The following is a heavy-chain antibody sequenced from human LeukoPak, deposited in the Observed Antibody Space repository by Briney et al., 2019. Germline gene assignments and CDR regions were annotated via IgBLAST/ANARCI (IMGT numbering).Heavy chain of an antibody. J-gene: IGHJ3*02. Sequence: PSQTLSLTCTVSGGSISSGGYYWSCLRQPPGKGLEWIGNIYHSGSTYYNSSLKSRVTISVDRSKNQFSLKLSSVTAADTAVYYCASYDSAGAFDSWGQGTMVTVSS. CDR3: ASYDSAGAFDS. CDR1: GGSISSGGYY. V-gene: IGHV4-30-2*01. CDR2: IYHSGST. D-gene: IGHD3-22*01.